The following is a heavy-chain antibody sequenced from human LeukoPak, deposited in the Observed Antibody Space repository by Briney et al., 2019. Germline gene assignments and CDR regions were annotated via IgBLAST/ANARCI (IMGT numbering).Heavy chain of an antibody. CDR3: ARVTTSRWFDP. D-gene: IGHD4-11*01. V-gene: IGHV4-34*01. CDR1: GGSFSGYY. CDR2: INHSGST. J-gene: IGHJ5*02. Sequence: SETLSLTCTVYGGSFSGYYRSWIRQPPGKGLEWIGEINHSGSTNYNPSLKSRVTISVDTSKNQFSLKLSSVTAADTAVYYCARVTTSRWFDPWGQGTLVTVSS.